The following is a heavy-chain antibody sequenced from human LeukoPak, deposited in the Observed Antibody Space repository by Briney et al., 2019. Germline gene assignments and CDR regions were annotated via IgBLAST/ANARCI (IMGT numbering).Heavy chain of an antibody. D-gene: IGHD3-10*01. CDR2: IYSGGNT. V-gene: IGHV3-53*01. Sequence: GGSLRLSCAASGFTVSSDYMSWVRQAPGKGLEWVSMIYSGGNTYYVDSVKGRFTISRDNAKRSLYLQMNSLRPEDTAVYYCARDGHSSGSFDYWGQGTLVTVSS. J-gene: IGHJ4*02. CDR3: ARDGHSSGSFDY. CDR1: GFTVSSDY.